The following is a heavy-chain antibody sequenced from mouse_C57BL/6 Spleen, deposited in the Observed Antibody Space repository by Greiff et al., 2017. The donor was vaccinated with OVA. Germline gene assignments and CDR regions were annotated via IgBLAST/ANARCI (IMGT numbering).Heavy chain of an antibody. J-gene: IGHJ1*03. CDR3: ARDDGYHWYFDV. Sequence: EVNVVESGGGLVKPGGSLKLSCAASGFTFSDYGMHWVRQAPEKGLEWVAYISSGSSTIYYADTVKGRFTISRDNAKNTLFLQMTSLRSEDTAMYYCARDDGYHWYFDVWGTGTTVTVSS. D-gene: IGHD2-3*01. CDR2: ISSGSSTI. CDR1: GFTFSDYG. V-gene: IGHV5-17*01.